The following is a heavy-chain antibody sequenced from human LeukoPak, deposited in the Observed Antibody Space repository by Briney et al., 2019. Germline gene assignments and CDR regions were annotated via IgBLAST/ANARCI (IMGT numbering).Heavy chain of an antibody. CDR1: GYTFTGYY. J-gene: IGHJ6*03. Sequence: ASVKVSCKASGYTFTGYYMHWVRPAPGRGLEWMGWINPNSGGTNYAQKFQGRVTMTRDTSISTAYMELSRLRSDDTAVYYCARAIGSGRDVYFYYYMDVWGKGTAVTVSS. D-gene: IGHD3-10*01. CDR3: ARAIGSGRDVYFYYYMDV. V-gene: IGHV1-2*02. CDR2: INPNSGGT.